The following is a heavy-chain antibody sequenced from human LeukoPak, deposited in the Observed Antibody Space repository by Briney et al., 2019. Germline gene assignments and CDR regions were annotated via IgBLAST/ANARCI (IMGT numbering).Heavy chain of an antibody. J-gene: IGHJ4*02. CDR3: AKDVLGYCSGGSCYSFDY. CDR1: GFTFSSYA. V-gene: IGHV3-23*01. CDR2: ISGNGGST. D-gene: IGHD2-15*01. Sequence: GGSLRLSCAASGFTFSSYAMSWVRQAPGKGLEWVPAISGNGGSTYYADSVKGRFTISRDNSKNTLYLQMNSLRAEDTAVYYCAKDVLGYCSGGSCYSFDYWGQGTLVTVSS.